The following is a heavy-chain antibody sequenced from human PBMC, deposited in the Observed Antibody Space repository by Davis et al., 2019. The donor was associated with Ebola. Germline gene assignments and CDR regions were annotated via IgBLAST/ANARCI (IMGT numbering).Heavy chain of an antibody. J-gene: IGHJ3*02. D-gene: IGHD3-22*01. CDR3: ARGDYYDSSGYFNDAFDI. CDR2: IKPDGSEK. CDR1: GFTFSSYW. Sequence: GGSLRLSCAVSGFTFSSYWMSWVRQAPGKGLEWVANIKPDGSEKYYVDSVKGRFTVSRDNAKNSLYLQMNSLRAEDTAVYYCARGDYYDSSGYFNDAFDIWGQGTMVTVSS. V-gene: IGHV3-7*03.